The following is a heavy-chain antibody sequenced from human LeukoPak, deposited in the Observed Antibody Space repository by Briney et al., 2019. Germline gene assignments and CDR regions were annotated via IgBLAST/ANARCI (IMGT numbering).Heavy chain of an antibody. CDR1: GGSISSGGYY. CDR3: ARGQRELTPRFDP. J-gene: IGHJ5*02. V-gene: IGHV4-31*03. D-gene: IGHD1-26*01. CDR2: IYYSGST. Sequence: PSQTLSLTCTVSGGSISSGGYYWSWIRQHPGKGLEWIGYIYYSGSTYYNPSLKSRVTISVDTSKNQFPLKLSSVTAADTAVYYCARGQRELTPRFDPWGQGTLVTVSS.